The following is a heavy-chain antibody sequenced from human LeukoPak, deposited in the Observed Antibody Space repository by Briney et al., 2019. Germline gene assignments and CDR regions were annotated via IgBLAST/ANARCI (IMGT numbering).Heavy chain of an antibody. D-gene: IGHD3-10*01. J-gene: IGHJ4*02. CDR3: ARVRGSYYKPN. V-gene: IGHV4-4*02. CDR2: IYHSGST. CDR1: GFTFSSYAM. Sequence: GSLRLSCAASGFTFSSYAMSWVRQAPGKGLEWIGEIYHSGSTNYNPSLKSRVTISVDKSKNQFSLKLSSVTAADTAVYYCARVRGSYYKPNWGQGTLVTVSS.